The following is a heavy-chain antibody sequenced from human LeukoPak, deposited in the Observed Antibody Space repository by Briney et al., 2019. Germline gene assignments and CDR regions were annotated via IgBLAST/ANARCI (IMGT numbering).Heavy chain of an antibody. Sequence: GASVKVSCKASGYSFTGYSMHWVRQAPGQGLEWMGWINPNSGGTNYAQKIQGRVTMTRDTSISTAYMELSRLRSDDTAVYYCAREAAVPLPGWDYWGQGALVTVSS. CDR3: AREAAVPLPGWDY. CDR2: INPNSGGT. V-gene: IGHV1-2*02. CDR1: GYSFTGYS. D-gene: IGHD6-13*01. J-gene: IGHJ4*02.